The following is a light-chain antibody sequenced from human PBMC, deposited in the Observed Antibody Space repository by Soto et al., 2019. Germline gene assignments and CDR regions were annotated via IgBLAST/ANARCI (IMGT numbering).Light chain of an antibody. Sequence: DIQMTQSPHTLSGSVGDRVTITCRASQTISSWLAWYQQKPGKAPKLLIYKASTLKSGIPSRFSGSGSGTEFTLTISSLQPDDFATYYCQHYNSYSEAYGQGTKVDIK. CDR2: KAS. V-gene: IGKV1-5*03. CDR3: QHYNSYSEA. CDR1: QTISSW. J-gene: IGKJ1*01.